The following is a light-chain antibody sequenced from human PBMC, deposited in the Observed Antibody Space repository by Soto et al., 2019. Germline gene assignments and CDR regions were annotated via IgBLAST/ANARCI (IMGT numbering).Light chain of an antibody. V-gene: IGLV2-11*01. CDR3: CSDAGTYTFV. CDR2: DVT. Sequence: QSALTQPRSVSAPPGQSVTISCTGISGDVGGSNHVSWYQHHPGKAPKFLIYDVTKRPSGVPDRFSGSKSGNTASLTISGLQAEDEADYYCCSDAGTYTFVFGTGTKVTVL. CDR1: SGDVGGSNH. J-gene: IGLJ1*01.